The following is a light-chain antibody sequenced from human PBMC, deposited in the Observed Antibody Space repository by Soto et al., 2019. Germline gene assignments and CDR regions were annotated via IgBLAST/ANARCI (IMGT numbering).Light chain of an antibody. CDR3: QQYGSSRT. CDR2: GSS. J-gene: IGKJ1*01. Sequence: EIVLTQSPGTLSLSPGGRATLSCRASQSVSSSYLAWYQQKPGQAPSLLIYGSSRRATGIPDRFSGSGSGTDFTLTISGLEPEDFAVYYCQQYGSSRTFGQGTKVDIK. V-gene: IGKV3-20*01. CDR1: QSVSSSY.